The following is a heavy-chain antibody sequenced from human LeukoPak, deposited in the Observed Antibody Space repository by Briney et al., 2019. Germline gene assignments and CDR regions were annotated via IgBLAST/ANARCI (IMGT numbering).Heavy chain of an antibody. D-gene: IGHD5-18*01. CDR2: ISWNSGSI. V-gene: IGHV3-9*01. CDR1: GFTFDDYA. CDR3: ARDAYGYGDY. Sequence: GGSLRLSCAASGFTFDDYAMHWVRQAPGKGLEWVSGISWNSGSIGYADSVKGRFTISRANAKNSLYLQMNSLRAEDTAVYYCARDAYGYGDYWGQGTLVTVSS. J-gene: IGHJ4*02.